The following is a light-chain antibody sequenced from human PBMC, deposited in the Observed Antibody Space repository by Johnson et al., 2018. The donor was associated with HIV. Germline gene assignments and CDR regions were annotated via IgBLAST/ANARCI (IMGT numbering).Light chain of an antibody. CDR3: GTWDSSLSALYV. J-gene: IGLJ1*01. Sequence: QSVLTQPPSVSAAPGQKVTISCSGSSSNIGNNYVSWYQQLPGTAPKLLIYDTNKRPSGIPDRFSGSKSGTSATLGITGLQTGDEAEYYCGTWDSSLSALYVFGTGTKVTGL. CDR2: DTN. CDR1: SSNIGNNY. V-gene: IGLV1-51*01.